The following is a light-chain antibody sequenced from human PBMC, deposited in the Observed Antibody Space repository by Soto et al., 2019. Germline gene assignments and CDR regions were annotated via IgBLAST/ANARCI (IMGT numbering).Light chain of an antibody. Sequence: EIVLTQSPGTLSLSPGERATLSCRASQSVSSSYLAWYQQKPGQAPRPLIYGASSRASGIPDRFSGSGSGIDVTLTISRLEPEDFAVYYCQQYGSSPWTFSQGTKVELK. CDR1: QSVSSSY. CDR2: GAS. J-gene: IGKJ1*01. CDR3: QQYGSSPWT. V-gene: IGKV3-20*01.